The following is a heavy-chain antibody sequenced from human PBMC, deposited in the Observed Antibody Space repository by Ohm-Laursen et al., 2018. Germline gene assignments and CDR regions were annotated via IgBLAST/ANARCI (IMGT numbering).Heavy chain of an antibody. J-gene: IGHJ2*01. Sequence: SETLSLTCTVSGGSISSGGYYWSWIRQHPGKGLEWIGYIYYSGSTYYNPSLKSRVTISVDTSKNQFSLKLSSVTAADTAVYYCASYHDYGDLGWYFDLWGRGTLVTVSS. CDR2: IYYSGST. CDR3: ASYHDYGDLGWYFDL. V-gene: IGHV4-31*03. CDR1: GGSISSGGYY. D-gene: IGHD4-17*01.